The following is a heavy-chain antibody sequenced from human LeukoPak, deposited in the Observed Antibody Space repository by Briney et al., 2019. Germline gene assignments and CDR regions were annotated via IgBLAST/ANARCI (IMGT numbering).Heavy chain of an antibody. CDR2: IYYSGST. D-gene: IGHD6-19*01. CDR3: ARAGGLDNFDY. V-gene: IGHV4-39*01. Sequence: SETLSLTCTVSGGSISSSSYYWGWIRQPPGKGLEWIGSIYYSGSTYYNPSLKSRVTIPVDTSKNQFSLKLSSVTAADTAVYYCARAGGLDNFDYWGQGTLVTVSS. J-gene: IGHJ4*02. CDR1: GGSISSSSYY.